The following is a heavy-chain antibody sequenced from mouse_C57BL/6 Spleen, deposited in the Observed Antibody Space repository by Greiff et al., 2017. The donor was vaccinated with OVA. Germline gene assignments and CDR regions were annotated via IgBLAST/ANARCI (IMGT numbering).Heavy chain of an antibody. CDR2: IDPSDSET. CDR1: GYTFTSYW. V-gene: IGHV1-52*01. CDR3: ARKEDGNYRDY. Sequence: VQLQQPGAELVRPGSSVKLSCKASGYTFTSYWMHWVKQRPIQGLEWIGNIDPSDSETHYNQKFKDKATLTVDKSSSTAYMQLSSLTSEDSAVYYCARKEDGNYRDYWGQGTTLTVSS. D-gene: IGHD2-1*01. J-gene: IGHJ2*01.